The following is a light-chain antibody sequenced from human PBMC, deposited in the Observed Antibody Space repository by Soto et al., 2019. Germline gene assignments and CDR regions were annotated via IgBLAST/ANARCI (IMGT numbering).Light chain of an antibody. CDR2: AAS. CDR3: QKYNSALT. J-gene: IGKJ5*01. CDR1: QGISNY. V-gene: IGKV1-27*01. Sequence: DIQMTQSPSSLSASVGDRVTITCPASQGISNYLAWYQQKPGKVPKLLIYAASTLQSGVPSRFSGSGSGTDFTLTISSLQPEDVATYYCQKYNSALTFGQGTRLDIK.